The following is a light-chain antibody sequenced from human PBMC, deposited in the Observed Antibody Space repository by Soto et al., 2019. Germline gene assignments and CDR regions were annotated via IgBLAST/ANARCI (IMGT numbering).Light chain of an antibody. V-gene: IGLV2-14*01. Sequence: QSVLTQPASVSGSPGQPITISCTGTSSDVGGYNYVSWYQQRPGKAPKLMIYDVSNRPSGVSNRFSGSKSGNTDSLTISGLQAEDEADYYCSSYTSSSTLVFGTGTKVTVL. J-gene: IGLJ1*01. CDR2: DVS. CDR3: SSYTSSSTLV. CDR1: SSDVGGYNY.